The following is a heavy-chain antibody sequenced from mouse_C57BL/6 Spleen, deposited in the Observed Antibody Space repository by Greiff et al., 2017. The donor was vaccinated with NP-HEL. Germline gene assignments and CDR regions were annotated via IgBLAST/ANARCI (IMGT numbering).Heavy chain of an antibody. J-gene: IGHJ1*03. CDR1: GYTFTDYY. CDR2: INPNNGGT. D-gene: IGHD2-3*01. V-gene: IGHV1-26*01. CDR3: AREYDGYFDV. Sequence: VQLQQSGPELVKPGASVKISCKASGYTFTDYYMNWVKQSHGKSLEWIGDINPNNGGTSYNQKFKGKATLTVDKSSGTAYMELRSLTSEDSAVYYCAREYDGYFDVWGTGTTVTVSS.